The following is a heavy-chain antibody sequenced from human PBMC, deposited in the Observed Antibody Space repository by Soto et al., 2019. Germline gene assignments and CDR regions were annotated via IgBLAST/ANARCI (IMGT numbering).Heavy chain of an antibody. D-gene: IGHD3-16*01. V-gene: IGHV4-59*01. CDR1: GGSISSYY. CDR2: IYYSGST. Sequence: QVQLQEPGPGLVKPSETLSLTCTVSGGSISSYYWSWIRQPPGKGLEWIGYIYYSGSTNYNPSLKSRVTISVDTSKNQFSLKLSSVTAADTAVYYCARVWGYAFYYGGQGTLVTVSS. J-gene: IGHJ4*02. CDR3: ARVWGYAFYY.